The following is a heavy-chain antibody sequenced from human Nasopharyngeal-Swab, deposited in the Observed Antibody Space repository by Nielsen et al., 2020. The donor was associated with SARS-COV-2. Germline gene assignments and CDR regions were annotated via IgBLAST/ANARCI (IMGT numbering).Heavy chain of an antibody. D-gene: IGHD2-15*01. Sequence: GGSLRLSCAASGFTFDDYAMHWVRQAPGKGLEWVSGISWNSGSIGYADSVKGRFTISRDNAKNSLYLQMNSLRAEDTALYYCAKGGYCSGGSCFNWFDPGGQGTLVTV. V-gene: IGHV3-9*01. CDR1: GFTFDDYA. J-gene: IGHJ5*02. CDR2: ISWNSGSI. CDR3: AKGGYCSGGSCFNWFDP.